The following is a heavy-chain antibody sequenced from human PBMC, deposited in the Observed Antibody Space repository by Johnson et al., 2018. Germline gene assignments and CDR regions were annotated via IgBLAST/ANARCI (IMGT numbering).Heavy chain of an antibody. CDR3: GKLWDHPPDWDYYMDV. Sequence: VQLVESGGDLVQPGGSLRLSCAASGFTFSSYATTWVRQAPGQGLEWVSIINCRGDNTLYADSVKGRFTMSRDNSKNTLYLQRNSLRGEDTAVYYCGKLWDHPPDWDYYMDVWGKGTTVTVSS. V-gene: IGHV3-23*04. CDR2: INCRGDNT. D-gene: IGHD3-10*01. J-gene: IGHJ6*03. CDR1: GFTFSSYA.